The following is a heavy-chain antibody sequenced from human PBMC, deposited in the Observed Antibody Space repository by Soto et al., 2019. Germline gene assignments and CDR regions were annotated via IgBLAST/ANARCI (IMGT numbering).Heavy chain of an antibody. J-gene: IGHJ4*02. CDR2: INHSGST. CDR3: ARESVAVAGTDFDY. V-gene: IGHV4-34*01. CDR1: GGSFSGYY. D-gene: IGHD6-19*01. Sequence: SETLSLTCAVYGGSFSGYYWSWIRQPPGKGLEWIGEINHSGSTNYNPSLKSRVTISVDTSKNQFSLKLSSVTAADTAVYYCARESVAVAGTDFDYWGQGTLVTVSS.